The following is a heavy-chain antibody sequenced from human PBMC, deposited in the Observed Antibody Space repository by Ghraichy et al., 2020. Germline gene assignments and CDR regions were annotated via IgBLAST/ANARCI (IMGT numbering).Heavy chain of an antibody. CDR2: ISWNSGSI. J-gene: IGHJ4*02. Sequence: GGSLRLSCAASGFTFDDYAMHWVRQAPGKGLEWVSGISWNSGSIGYADSVKGRFTISRDNAKNSLYLQMNSLRAEDTALYYCAKEPYYYDSSGYYSNWGQGTLVTVSS. CDR1: GFTFDDYA. CDR3: AKEPYYYDSSGYYSN. V-gene: IGHV3-9*01. D-gene: IGHD3-22*01.